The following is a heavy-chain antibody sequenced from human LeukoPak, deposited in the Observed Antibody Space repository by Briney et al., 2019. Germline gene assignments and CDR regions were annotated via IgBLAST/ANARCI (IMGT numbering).Heavy chain of an antibody. D-gene: IGHD1-26*01. CDR2: IYYSGST. J-gene: IGHJ4*02. CDR1: GGSISSYY. CDR3: ARGLGSGSYWRRPFDY. Sequence: PSETLSLACTVSGGSISSYYWSWIRQPPGKGLEWIGYIYYSGSTNYNPSLKSRVTISVDTSKNQFSLKLSSVTAADTAVYYCARGLGSGSYWRRPFDYWGQGTLVTVSS. V-gene: IGHV4-59*01.